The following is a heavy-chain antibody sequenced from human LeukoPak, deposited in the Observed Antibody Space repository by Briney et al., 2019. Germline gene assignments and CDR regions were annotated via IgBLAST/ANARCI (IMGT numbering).Heavy chain of an antibody. CDR1: GGTFSSYA. Sequence: ASVKVSCKASGGTFSSYAISWVRQAPGQGLEWMRGIIPIFGTANYAQKFQGRVTITTDESTSTAYMELSSLRSEGTAVYYCARGRIAVANNWFDPWGQGTLVTVSS. CDR3: ARGRIAVANNWFDP. V-gene: IGHV1-69*05. J-gene: IGHJ5*02. CDR2: IIPIFGTA. D-gene: IGHD6-19*01.